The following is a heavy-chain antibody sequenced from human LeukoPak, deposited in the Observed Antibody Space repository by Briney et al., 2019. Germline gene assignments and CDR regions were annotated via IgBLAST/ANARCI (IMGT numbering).Heavy chain of an antibody. CDR3: AREDIVGALFDY. CDR1: GGSISSGGYY. V-gene: IGHV4-31*03. J-gene: IGHJ4*02. D-gene: IGHD1-26*01. CDR2: IYYSGST. Sequence: PSETLSLTCTVSGGSISSGGYYWSWIRQHPGKGLEWIGYIYYSGSTYYNPSLKSRVTISVDTSKNQFSLKLSSVTAADTAVYYCAREDIVGALFDYWGQGTLVTVSS.